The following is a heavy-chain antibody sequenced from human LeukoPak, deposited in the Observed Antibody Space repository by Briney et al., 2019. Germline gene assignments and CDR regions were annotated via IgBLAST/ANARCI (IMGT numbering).Heavy chain of an antibody. CDR1: GFTFSSYA. J-gene: IGHJ4*02. V-gene: IGHV3-23*01. Sequence: GGSLRLSCAASGFTFSSYAMSWVRQAPGKGLEWVSAISGGGGSTYYADSVKGRFTISRDNSKNTLYLQMNSLRAEDTAVYYCARDPTFYYGSGSFWYFDYWGQGTLVTVSS. CDR3: ARDPTFYYGSGSFWYFDY. D-gene: IGHD3-10*01. CDR2: ISGGGGST.